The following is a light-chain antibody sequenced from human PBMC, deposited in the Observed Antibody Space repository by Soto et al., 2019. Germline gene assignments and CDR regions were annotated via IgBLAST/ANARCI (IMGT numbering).Light chain of an antibody. J-gene: IGKJ2*01. CDR3: QQYRTDPYT. CDR2: KAS. CDR1: QSISNY. Sequence: DIQMTQSPSTLSASVGDRVTISCRASQSISNYLAWYQQKPGRAPKLLMYKASNLESGVPARFSGSGSGTEFFLTISSLQPDDFATYYCQQYRTDPYTFRQGTKLEIK. V-gene: IGKV1-5*03.